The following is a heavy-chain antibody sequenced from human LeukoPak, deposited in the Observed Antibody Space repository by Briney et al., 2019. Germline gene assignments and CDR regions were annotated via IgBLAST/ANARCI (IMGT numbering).Heavy chain of an antibody. CDR2: ISSDQRNK. CDR3: ARDSGGNLFDL. D-gene: IGHD2-15*01. V-gene: IGHV3-30*09. J-gene: IGHJ4*02. CDR1: GFTFSGFT. Sequence: GRSLRLSCTASGFTFSGFTFHWVRQAPGGGLEWVALISSDQRNKHYGDSVKGRFAISRDNANNTLYLHLNRLRGDDTALYYCARDSGGNLFDLWGQGTPVAVSS.